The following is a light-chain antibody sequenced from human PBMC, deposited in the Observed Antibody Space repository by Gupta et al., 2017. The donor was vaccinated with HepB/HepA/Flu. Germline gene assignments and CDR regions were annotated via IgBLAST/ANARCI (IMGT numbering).Light chain of an antibody. Sequence: EIVMTQSPATLSVSPWERATLSCRASQTVSSNLAWYQQKPGQAPRLLIYGASTSATGMRARFSGRGCGKELTLTISSRLSEDFAGYYSQQNDNWPPWTFGQGTKVEIK. CDR3: QQNDNWPPWT. CDR1: QTVSSN. J-gene: IGKJ1*01. CDR2: GAS. V-gene: IGKV3-15*01.